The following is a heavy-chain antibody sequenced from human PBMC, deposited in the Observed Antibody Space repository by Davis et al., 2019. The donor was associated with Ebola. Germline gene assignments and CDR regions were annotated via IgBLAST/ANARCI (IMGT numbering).Heavy chain of an antibody. CDR2: IYYSGGT. J-gene: IGHJ5*02. D-gene: IGHD3-3*01. CDR3: ARVNYDFWSGYANWFDP. V-gene: IGHV4-59*01. Sequence: SETLSLTCTVSGGSISSYYWSWIRQPPGKGLEWIGYIYYSGGTNYNSSLKSRVTISVDTSKNQFSLKLSSVTAADTAVYYCARVNYDFWSGYANWFDPWGQGTLVTVSS. CDR1: GGSISSYY.